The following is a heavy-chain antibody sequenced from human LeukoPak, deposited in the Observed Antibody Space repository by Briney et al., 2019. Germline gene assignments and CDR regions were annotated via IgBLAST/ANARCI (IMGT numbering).Heavy chain of an antibody. CDR2: IKLNSGGT. J-gene: IGHJ5*01. V-gene: IGHV1-2*02. Sequence: ASVKVSCKASGDTFTVYYLHWVRQAPGQGLEWMGWIKLNSGGTNYAQKFQGRVTMTRETSISTAYMELTRLRSDDTAVYYCARATYCGGACSYWFDSWGQGTLVTVSS. D-gene: IGHD2-21*02. CDR3: ARATYCGGACSYWFDS. CDR1: GDTFTVYY.